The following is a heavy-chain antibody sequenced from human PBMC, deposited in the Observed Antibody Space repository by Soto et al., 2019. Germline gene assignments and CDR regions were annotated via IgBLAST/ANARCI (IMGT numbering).Heavy chain of an antibody. CDR3: VSLWSVTGSRDY. D-gene: IGHD1-20*01. J-gene: IGHJ4*02. V-gene: IGHV3-72*01. CDR1: GLTFSDHY. CDR2: IRDKVHSYTT. Sequence: GGSLRLSCAVSGLTFSDHYMVWVRQAPGKGLDWVGRIRDKVHSYTTEYAASVKGRFIISRDDSRNSLYLQMNSLKMDDTAVFYCVSLWSVTGSRDYWGRGTLVTVSS.